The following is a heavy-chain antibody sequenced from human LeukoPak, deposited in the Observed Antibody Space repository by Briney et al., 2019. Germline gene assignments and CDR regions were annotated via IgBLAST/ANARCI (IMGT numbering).Heavy chain of an antibody. CDR1: GFTFSSYA. Sequence: GRSLRLSCAASGFTFSSYAMHWVRQAPGKGLEWVAVISYDGSNKYYADSVKGRFTISRDNSKNTLYLQMNSLRAEDTAVYYCARGWSSSPRYYYYYYGMDVWGQGTTVTVSS. D-gene: IGHD6-13*01. CDR2: ISYDGSNK. J-gene: IGHJ6*02. CDR3: ARGWSSSPRYYYYYYGMDV. V-gene: IGHV3-30-3*01.